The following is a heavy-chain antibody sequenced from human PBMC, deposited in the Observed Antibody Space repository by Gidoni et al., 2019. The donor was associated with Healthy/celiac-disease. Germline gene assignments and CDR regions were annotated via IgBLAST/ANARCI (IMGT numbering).Heavy chain of an antibody. CDR3: ARDRGIAAAGQLFDY. CDR2: INPSGGST. V-gene: IGHV1-46*03. Sequence: QVQLVQSGAEVKKPGASVKVSCKASGYPFTSYYMHWVRQAPGQGLEWMGIINPSGGSTSYAQKFQGRVTMTRDTSTSTVYMELSSLRSEDTAVYYCARDRGIAAAGQLFDYWGQGTLVTVSS. D-gene: IGHD6-13*01. CDR1: GYPFTSYY. J-gene: IGHJ4*02.